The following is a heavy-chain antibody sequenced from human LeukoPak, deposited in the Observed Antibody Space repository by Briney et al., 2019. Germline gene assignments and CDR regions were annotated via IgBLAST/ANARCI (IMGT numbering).Heavy chain of an antibody. V-gene: IGHV4-39*01. CDR3: ARLTLTGVGGRGWFDP. Sequence: SETLSLTCIVSGDSISNSGWSWGWIRQPPGKGLEWIGTMPYDENVADKGTPSYNPSLRSRVTISADTSKNQLSLKVNSVTAADTASYYCARLTLTGVGGRGWFDPWGQGTLVIVSS. J-gene: IGHJ5*02. D-gene: IGHD3-3*01. CDR2: MPYDENVADKGTP. CDR1: GDSISNSGWS.